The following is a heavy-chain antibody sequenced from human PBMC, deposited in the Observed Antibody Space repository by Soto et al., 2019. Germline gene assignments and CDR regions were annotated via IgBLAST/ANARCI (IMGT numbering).Heavy chain of an antibody. CDR2: IYYSGST. Sequence: SETLSLTCTVSGGSISSYYWSWIRQPPGKGLEWIGYIYYSGSTNYNPSLKSRVTISVDTSKNQFSPKLSSVTAADTAVYYCAGSYYDFWSGYLSWFDPWGQGTLVTVSS. J-gene: IGHJ5*02. CDR1: GGSISSYY. D-gene: IGHD3-3*01. CDR3: AGSYYDFWSGYLSWFDP. V-gene: IGHV4-59*01.